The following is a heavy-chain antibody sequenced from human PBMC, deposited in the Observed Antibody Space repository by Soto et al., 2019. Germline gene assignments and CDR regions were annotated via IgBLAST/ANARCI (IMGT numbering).Heavy chain of an antibody. D-gene: IGHD6-19*01. V-gene: IGHV3-23*01. CDR1: GFTFSSYA. J-gene: IGHJ4*02. Sequence: EVQLLESGGGLVQPGGSLRLSCAASGFTFSSYAMSWVRQAPGKGLEWVSAISGSGGSTYYADSVKGRFTISRDNYXNTLYLQMNSLRAEDTAVYYWAKDLPSSGWNPTDYWGQGTLVTVSS. CDR3: AKDLPSSGWNPTDY. CDR2: ISGSGGST.